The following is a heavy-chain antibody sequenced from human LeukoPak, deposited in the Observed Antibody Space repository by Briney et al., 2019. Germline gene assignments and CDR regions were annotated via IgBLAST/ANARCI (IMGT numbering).Heavy chain of an antibody. J-gene: IGHJ4*02. CDR3: ARLAVDAALVSHLDS. D-gene: IGHD5-18*01. Sequence: SETLSLTCSVSGGSISSDYWSWIRQPPGKGLEWIGYIYSSGSTEYNPSLKSRVTISVDTSKNQFFLKLNSVTASDTAVYYCARLAVDAALVSHLDSWGQGALVTVSS. V-gene: IGHV4-59*08. CDR2: IYSSGST. CDR1: GGSISSDY.